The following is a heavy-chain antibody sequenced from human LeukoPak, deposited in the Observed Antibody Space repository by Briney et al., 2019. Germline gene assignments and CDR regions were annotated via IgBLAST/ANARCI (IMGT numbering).Heavy chain of an antibody. D-gene: IGHD3-22*01. V-gene: IGHV1-69*05. CDR1: RGTFSSYG. CDR2: VIAIFGRV. CDR3: ARGELGDSSGFSFFDY. J-gene: IGHJ4*02. Sequence: GASVKVSCKAPRGTFSSYGISWVRQAPGQGLEWMGGVIAIFGRVKYGQKFQGRATITTDESTSTAYMELSSLTSEDTGVYYCARGELGDSSGFSFFDYWGQGTLVTVSS.